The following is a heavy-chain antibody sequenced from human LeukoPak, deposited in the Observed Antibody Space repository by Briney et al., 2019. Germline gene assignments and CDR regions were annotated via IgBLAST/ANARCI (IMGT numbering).Heavy chain of an antibody. CDR1: GYTFTGYY. Sequence: ASVKVSCKASGYTFTGYYLHWVRQAPGQGPEWKGWINPNSGDTKYVKKFQGRVIMTSETYISTAYMELSRLRSDDTAVYYCARSPVLRYFDWLFTGWFDPWGQGTLVTVSS. CDR2: INPNSGDT. V-gene: IGHV1-2*02. D-gene: IGHD3-9*01. J-gene: IGHJ5*02. CDR3: ARSPVLRYFDWLFTGWFDP.